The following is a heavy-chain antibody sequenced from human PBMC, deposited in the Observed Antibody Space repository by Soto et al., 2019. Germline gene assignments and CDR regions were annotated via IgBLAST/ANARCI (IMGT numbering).Heavy chain of an antibody. J-gene: IGHJ4*02. V-gene: IGHV4-34*01. CDR1: GGSFSGYY. CDR3: ARFPFDRSSWTNPRYFDY. D-gene: IGHD6-13*01. Sequence: QVQLQQWGAGLLKPAETLSLTCAVYGGSFSGYYWTWIRQPPGKGLERIGEINQSGFPNYNTSLGIRFTMSVDTSKNQFSLRLSSVTAADTAVYYCARFPFDRSSWTNPRYFDYWGQGTLVTVSS. CDR2: INQSGFP.